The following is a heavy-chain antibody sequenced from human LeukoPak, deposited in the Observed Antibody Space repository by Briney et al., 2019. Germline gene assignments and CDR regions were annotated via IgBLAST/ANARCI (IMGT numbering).Heavy chain of an antibody. CDR1: GFTFSSYG. Sequence: GRSLRLSCAASGFTFSSYGMHWVRQAPGKGLEWVAVVSYDGSNKDYADSVKGRFTISRDNSKNTLFLQVNSLTVEDTAVYYCARDTLPLGRGYYYNFDYWGQGTLVTDSS. J-gene: IGHJ4*02. D-gene: IGHD3-22*01. CDR3: ARDTLPLGRGYYYNFDY. CDR2: VSYDGSNK. V-gene: IGHV3-33*05.